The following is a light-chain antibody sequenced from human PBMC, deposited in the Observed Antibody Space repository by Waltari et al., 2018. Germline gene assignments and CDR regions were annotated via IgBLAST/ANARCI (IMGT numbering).Light chain of an antibody. Sequence: QLVLTQSPSASASLGASVKLTCTLSSGHSSNIIAWHQQQPEKGPRYLMKVNSDGSHTKGDEMPDRFSGSSSGAERYLTISSVQSEDEADYYCQTGGHGTWVFGGGTKLTVL. CDR2: VNSDGSH. CDR1: SGHSSNI. V-gene: IGLV4-69*01. CDR3: QTGGHGTWV. J-gene: IGLJ3*02.